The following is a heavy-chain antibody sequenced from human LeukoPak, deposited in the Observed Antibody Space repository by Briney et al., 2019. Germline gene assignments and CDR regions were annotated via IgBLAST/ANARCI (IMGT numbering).Heavy chain of an antibody. V-gene: IGHV1-69*02. D-gene: IGHD6-19*01. CDR3: ARSPRYSSGWYDYFGY. CDR2: IIPILGIA. Sequence: ASGKVSCKGSGGTLSSYTISWVRQAPGQGLEGMGRIIPILGIANYAQKFQGRVTITADKSTSTAYMELSSLRSEDTAVYYCARSPRYSSGWYDYFGYWGQGTLVTVSS. J-gene: IGHJ4*02. CDR1: GGTLSSYT.